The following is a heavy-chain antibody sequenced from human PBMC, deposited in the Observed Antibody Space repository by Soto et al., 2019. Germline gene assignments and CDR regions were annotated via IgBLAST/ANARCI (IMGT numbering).Heavy chain of an antibody. CDR2: INQDGSEK. D-gene: IGHD3-3*01. Sequence: GGSLRLSCAASGFTFGSYWMSWVRQAPGKGLEWVANINQDGSEKYYVDSVKGRFTTSRDNAKNSLYLQMNSLRAEDTAVYYCARERDFWSGLFDYWGQGTLVTVSS. J-gene: IGHJ4*02. V-gene: IGHV3-7*01. CDR3: ARERDFWSGLFDY. CDR1: GFTFGSYW.